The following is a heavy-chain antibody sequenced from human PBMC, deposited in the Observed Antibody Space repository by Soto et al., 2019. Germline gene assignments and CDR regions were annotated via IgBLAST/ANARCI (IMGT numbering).Heavy chain of an antibody. J-gene: IGHJ6*02. CDR2: ISGSGGSP. CDR1: GFTFSNYA. V-gene: IGHV3-23*01. CDR3: AGGQEVGYCSGGSKAYYYGMDV. D-gene: IGHD2-15*01. Sequence: PGGSLRLSCAASGFTFSNYAMNWVRQAPGKGLEWVSTISGSGGSPYYADSVKGRFTISRDNSRNTLYLQMNSLRAEDTAVYYCAGGQEVGYCSGGSKAYYYGMDVWGQGTTVTVSS.